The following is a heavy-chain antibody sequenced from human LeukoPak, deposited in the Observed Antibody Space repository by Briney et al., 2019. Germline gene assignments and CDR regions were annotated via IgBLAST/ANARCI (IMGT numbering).Heavy chain of an antibody. CDR2: ISGDGGST. D-gene: IGHD3-22*01. V-gene: IGHV3-43*02. CDR3: AKDIHDRGYADY. Sequence: GGSLRLSCAASGFTFDDYAMHWVRQAPGKGLVWVSLISGDGGSTYYADSVKGRFTISRDNSKNSLFLQMNSLRTEDTALYYCAKDIHDRGYADYRGQGTLVTVSS. J-gene: IGHJ4*02. CDR1: GFTFDDYA.